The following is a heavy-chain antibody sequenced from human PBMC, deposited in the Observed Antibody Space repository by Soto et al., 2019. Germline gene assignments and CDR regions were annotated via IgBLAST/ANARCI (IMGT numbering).Heavy chain of an antibody. Sequence: QVQLVESGGGVVQPGRSLRLSCAASGFTFSSYGMHWVRQAPGKGLEWVAVISYDGSNKCYADSVKGRFTISRDNSKNTLYLQMNSLRAEDTAVYYCAKDLEYSSSPEDYWGQGTLVTVSS. J-gene: IGHJ4*02. CDR1: GFTFSSYG. D-gene: IGHD6-6*01. CDR3: AKDLEYSSSPEDY. V-gene: IGHV3-30*18. CDR2: ISYDGSNK.